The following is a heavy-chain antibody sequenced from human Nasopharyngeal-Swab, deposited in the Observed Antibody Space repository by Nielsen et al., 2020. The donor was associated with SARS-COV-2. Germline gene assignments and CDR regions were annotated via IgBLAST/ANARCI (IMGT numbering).Heavy chain of an antibody. CDR3: AKDLTRGEFVTSNAFDI. D-gene: IGHD3-10*01. J-gene: IGHJ3*02. CDR1: GFTFGDYA. V-gene: IGHV3-9*01. Sequence: LKISCSASGFTFGDYAMHWVSQIPGKGQEWVAHISWNGIAGYTNSVKGRFTVSRDNAKNSLYLQMNNLRPEDSALYYCAKDLTRGEFVTSNAFDIWGQGTVVTVSS. CDR2: ISWNGIA.